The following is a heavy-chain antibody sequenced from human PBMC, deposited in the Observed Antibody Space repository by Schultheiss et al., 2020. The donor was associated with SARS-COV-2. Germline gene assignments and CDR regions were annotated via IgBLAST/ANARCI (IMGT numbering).Heavy chain of an antibody. V-gene: IGHV5-51*01. Sequence: GESLKNSCKGSGYSFTSYWIGWVRQMPGKGLEWMGIIYPGDSDTRYSPSFQGQVTISADKSISTAYLQWSSLKASDTAMYYCARQLDSSGWVIDYWGQGTLVTVSS. J-gene: IGHJ4*02. D-gene: IGHD6-19*01. CDR1: GYSFTSYW. CDR3: ARQLDSSGWVIDY. CDR2: IYPGDSDT.